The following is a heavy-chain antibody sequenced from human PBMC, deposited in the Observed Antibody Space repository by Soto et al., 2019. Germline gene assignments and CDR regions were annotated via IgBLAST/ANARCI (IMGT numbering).Heavy chain of an antibody. CDR3: AKARCTGNSCYVPDY. D-gene: IGHD2-8*02. CDR2: ISRSGGSP. J-gene: IGHJ4*01. V-gene: IGHV3-23*01. CDR1: GFTFSSYT. Sequence: PGGSLRLSCAPSGFTFSSYTMDWVRQGPGKGLEWVSSISRSGGSPSYADSVQGLFTISRDNSRNTISLQMNSLRAEDTATYYCAKARCTGNSCYVPDYWGHGSLVTVSS.